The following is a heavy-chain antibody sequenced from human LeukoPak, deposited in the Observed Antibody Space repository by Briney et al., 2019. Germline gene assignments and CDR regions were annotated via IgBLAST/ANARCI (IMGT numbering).Heavy chain of an antibody. V-gene: IGHV1-2*02. D-gene: IGHD2-21*02. J-gene: IGHJ5*02. CDR1: GYTFTVYY. Sequence: ASVKVSCKASGYTFTVYYMHWVRQAPGQGLEWMGWINPKSGGTYCAQKFQGRVTMTRDTSTSTAYMELSRLRFDDTAIYYCATKKTPLYCGGDCYSGLGWFDPWGQGTLVTVSA. CDR2: INPKSGGT. CDR3: ATKKTPLYCGGDCYSGLGWFDP.